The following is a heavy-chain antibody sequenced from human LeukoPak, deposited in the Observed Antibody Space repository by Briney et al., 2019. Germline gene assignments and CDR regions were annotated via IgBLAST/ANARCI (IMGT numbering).Heavy chain of an antibody. CDR3: AKDASLYDSSGYYSAFDY. Sequence: GRSLRLSCAASGFSFSSYGMHWVRQAPGKGLEWVAVISYDGSNKYYADSVKGRFTISRDNSKNTLYLQMNSLRAEDTAVYYCAKDASLYDSSGYYSAFDYWGQGTLVTVSS. J-gene: IGHJ4*02. D-gene: IGHD3-22*01. CDR1: GFSFSSYG. V-gene: IGHV3-30*18. CDR2: ISYDGSNK.